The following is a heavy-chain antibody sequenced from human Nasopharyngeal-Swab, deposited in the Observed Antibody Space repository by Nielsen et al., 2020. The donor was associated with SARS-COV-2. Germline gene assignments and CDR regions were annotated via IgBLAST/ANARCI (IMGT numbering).Heavy chain of an antibody. CDR2: IKQDGSEK. Sequence: GGSLRLSCAASGFTFRTYWMSWVRQAPGKGLEWVANIKQDGSEKYYVDSVRGRFTISRDNAKNSLYLEMNSLRVEDTAVYYCATSNPRWPPNYYYDYDMDVWGQGTTVTVSS. V-gene: IGHV3-7*01. D-gene: IGHD4-11*01. J-gene: IGHJ6*02. CDR3: ATSNPRWPPNYYYDYDMDV. CDR1: GFTFRTYW.